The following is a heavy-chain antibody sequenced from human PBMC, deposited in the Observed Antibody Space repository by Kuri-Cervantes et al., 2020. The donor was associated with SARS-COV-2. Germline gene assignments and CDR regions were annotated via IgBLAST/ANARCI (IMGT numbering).Heavy chain of an antibody. Sequence: SETLSLTCTVSGDSFSSYYWSWIRQPAGKGLEWIGRIYATGSTNYNPSLKSRVTMSLDTSKNQFSLKLSALTAADTAVYYCARVGRYYYYGMDVWGQGTTVTVSS. V-gene: IGHV4-4*07. CDR1: GDSFSSYY. CDR3: ARVGRYYYYGMDV. CDR2: IYATGST. J-gene: IGHJ6*02.